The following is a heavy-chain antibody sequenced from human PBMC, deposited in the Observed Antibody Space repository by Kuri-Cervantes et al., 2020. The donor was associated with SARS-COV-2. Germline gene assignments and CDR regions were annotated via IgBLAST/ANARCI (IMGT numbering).Heavy chain of an antibody. J-gene: IGHJ4*02. D-gene: IGHD3-22*01. CDR2: IYSGGST. Sequence: GGSLRLSCAASGFTFSDYYMSWIRQAPGKGLEWVSVIYSGGSTYYADSVKGRFTISRDNSKNTLYLQMNSLRAEDTAVYYCASIVTGDSSGYYWGQGTLVTVSS. V-gene: IGHV3-53*01. CDR1: GFTFSDYY. CDR3: ASIVTGDSSGYY.